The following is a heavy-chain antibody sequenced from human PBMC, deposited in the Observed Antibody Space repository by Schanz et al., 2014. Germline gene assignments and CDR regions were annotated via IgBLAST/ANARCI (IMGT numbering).Heavy chain of an antibody. D-gene: IGHD1-1*01. CDR2: INHYGRT. CDR1: GGSFIGYD. J-gene: IGHJ1*01. V-gene: IGHV4-34*01. CDR3: AIPRGSYAPNWPEARYFQH. Sequence: QVRLQQWGAGLLKPSGTLSLTCAVYGGSFIGYDWSWIRQFPGQDLEWIGDINHYGRTNYNPSLMGRVSISIDASQNQFPRKRTSVTAADTAIYYCAIPRGSYAPNWPEARYFQHWGQGSLVTVSS.